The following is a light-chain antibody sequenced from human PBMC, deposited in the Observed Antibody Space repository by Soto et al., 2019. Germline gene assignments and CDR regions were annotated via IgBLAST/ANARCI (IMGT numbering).Light chain of an antibody. CDR3: QQSYSTTWT. CDR2: AAS. J-gene: IGKJ1*01. Sequence: DIQMTQSPSSLSASVGDRVTITCRASQGISTYLNCYQQKPGKAPKLLIYAASSLQSGVPSRFSGSGSETDFTLTISSLQPEDFATYSGQQSYSTTWTVGRGTKVEIK. CDR1: QGISTY. V-gene: IGKV1-39*01.